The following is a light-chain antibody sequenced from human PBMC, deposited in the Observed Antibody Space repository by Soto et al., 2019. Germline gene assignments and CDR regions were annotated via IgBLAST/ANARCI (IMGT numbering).Light chain of an antibody. Sequence: QSVLTQPPSASGSPGQSVTISCTGTKNDIGVYDFVSWYQHHPGKAPRLIIYEVVQRPSGVPDRFSGSKSGNTASLTVSGLQAADEADYFCKSYTGSSTVVFGGGTKVTVL. CDR3: KSYTGSSTVV. CDR1: KNDIGVYDF. CDR2: EVV. J-gene: IGLJ2*01. V-gene: IGLV2-8*01.